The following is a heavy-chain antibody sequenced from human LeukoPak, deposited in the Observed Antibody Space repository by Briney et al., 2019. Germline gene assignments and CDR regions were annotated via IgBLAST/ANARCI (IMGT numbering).Heavy chain of an antibody. CDR1: GYSISSGHY. CDR3: ARGYDSSGYLYYFYYLDV. D-gene: IGHD3-22*01. V-gene: IGHV4-38-2*02. Sequence: SETLSLTCTVSGYSISSGHYWGWIRQPPGKGLEWIGSIYHSGSTYYNPSLKSRVTISVDTSKNQFSLKLSSVTAADTAVYFCARGYDSSGYLYYFYYLDVWGKGTTVTVSS. CDR2: IYHSGST. J-gene: IGHJ6*03.